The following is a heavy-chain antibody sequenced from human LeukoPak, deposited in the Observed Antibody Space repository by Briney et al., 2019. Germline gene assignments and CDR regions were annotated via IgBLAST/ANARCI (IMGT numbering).Heavy chain of an antibody. Sequence: SETLSLTCTVSGGSISSSSYYWGWIRQPPGKGLEGIGSIYYSGSTYYNPSLKSRVTISVDTSKNQFSPKLSSVTAADTAVYYCARVYCSGGSRYSRAFDIWGQGTMVTVSS. CDR3: ARVYCSGGSRYSRAFDI. V-gene: IGHV4-39*07. J-gene: IGHJ3*02. CDR1: GGSISSSSYY. D-gene: IGHD2-15*01. CDR2: IYYSGST.